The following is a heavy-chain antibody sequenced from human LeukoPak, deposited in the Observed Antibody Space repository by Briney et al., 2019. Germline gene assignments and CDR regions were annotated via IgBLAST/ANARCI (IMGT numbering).Heavy chain of an antibody. CDR3: ARQILYYGSGSSPDWFDP. D-gene: IGHD3-10*01. V-gene: IGHV4-38-2*02. Sequence: SETLSLTCTVSGYSISSGYYWGWIRQPPGKGLEWIGSSYYSGSTYYNPSLKSRVTISVDTSKNHSSLKLSSVTAADTAVYYCARQILYYGSGSSPDWFDPWGQGTLVTVSS. CDR2: SYYSGST. CDR1: GYSISSGYY. J-gene: IGHJ5*02.